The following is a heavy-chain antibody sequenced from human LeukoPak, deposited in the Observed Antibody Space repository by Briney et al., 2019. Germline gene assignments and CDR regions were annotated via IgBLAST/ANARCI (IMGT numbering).Heavy chain of an antibody. Sequence: SETLSLTCTVSGGSISSYYWSWIRQPPGRGLDWMGYIYYSGSTNYNPSLKSRVTISIDTFKSQFSLKLTSVTAANTAVYYCARVGQRGTVTSLDYWGEGILVTVSS. CDR2: IYYSGST. J-gene: IGHJ4*02. V-gene: IGHV4-59*01. D-gene: IGHD4-17*01. CDR1: GGSISSYY. CDR3: ARVGQRGTVTSLDY.